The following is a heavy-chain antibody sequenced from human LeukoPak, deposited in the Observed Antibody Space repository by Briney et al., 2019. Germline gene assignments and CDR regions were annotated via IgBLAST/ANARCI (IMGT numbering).Heavy chain of an antibody. CDR2: ISVSSTYI. J-gene: IGHJ4*02. V-gene: IGHV3-21*01. Sequence: PGGSLRLSCAASGFTFSSYSMNWVRQTPGKGLEWVSSISVSSTYIYHADSVKGRFTVSRDNAKNSLYLQMNSLRAEDTAVYYCARDQSPESITIFGVVIIGFDYWGQGTLVTVSS. D-gene: IGHD3-3*01. CDR1: GFTFSSYS. CDR3: ARDQSPESITIFGVVIIGFDY.